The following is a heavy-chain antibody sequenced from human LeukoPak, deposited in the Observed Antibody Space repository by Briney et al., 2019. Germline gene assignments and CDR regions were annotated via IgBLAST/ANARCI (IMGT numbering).Heavy chain of an antibody. CDR2: ISSNGGST. Sequence: GGSLRLSCAASGFTFSSYAMHWVRQAPGKGLEYVSAISSNGGSTYYANSVKGRFTISRDSSKNTLYLQMGSLRAEDMAVYYCAREYQLGHYDYWGQGTLVTVSS. J-gene: IGHJ4*02. V-gene: IGHV3-64*01. D-gene: IGHD2-2*01. CDR1: GFTFSSYA. CDR3: AREYQLGHYDY.